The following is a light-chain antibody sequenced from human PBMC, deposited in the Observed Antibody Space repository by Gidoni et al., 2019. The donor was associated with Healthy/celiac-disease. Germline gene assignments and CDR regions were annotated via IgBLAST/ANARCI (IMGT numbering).Light chain of an antibody. CDR2: KAS. CDR1: KSISSW. CDR3: QQYNSYSRT. J-gene: IGKJ2*01. Sequence: DIQMTQSPSTLSASEGDRVTITCRASKSISSWLAWYQQKPGKAPKLLIYKASSLESGVPSRFSGSGSGTEFTLTISSLQPDDFATYYCQQYNSYSRTFGQXTKLEIK. V-gene: IGKV1-5*03.